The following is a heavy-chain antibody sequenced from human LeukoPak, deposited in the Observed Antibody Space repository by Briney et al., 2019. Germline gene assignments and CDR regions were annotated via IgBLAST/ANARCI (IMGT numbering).Heavy chain of an antibody. Sequence: GGSLRLSCVASGFTFSTYAMSWVRQAPGKGLEWVSAISAIGTDTYYADSVKGRFTVSRDNSNNTMYLQMNSLRAEDTAIYFCAKDLRGSSSFDYWGQGTLVTVSS. V-gene: IGHV3-23*01. D-gene: IGHD1-26*01. CDR1: GFTFSTYA. J-gene: IGHJ4*02. CDR2: ISAIGTDT. CDR3: AKDLRGSSSFDY.